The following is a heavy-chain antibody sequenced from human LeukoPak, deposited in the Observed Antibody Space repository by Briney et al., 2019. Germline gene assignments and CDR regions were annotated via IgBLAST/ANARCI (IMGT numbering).Heavy chain of an antibody. J-gene: IGHJ3*02. CDR1: GGSISSYY. CDR2: IYYSGST. Sequence: SETLSLTCTVSGGSISSYYWSWIRQPPGKGLEWIGYIYYSGSTNYNPSLKSRVTISVDTSKNQFSLKLSSVTAADTAVYYSARERHGGLDIWGQGTMVTVSS. CDR3: ARERHGGLDI. D-gene: IGHD3-10*01. V-gene: IGHV4-59*01.